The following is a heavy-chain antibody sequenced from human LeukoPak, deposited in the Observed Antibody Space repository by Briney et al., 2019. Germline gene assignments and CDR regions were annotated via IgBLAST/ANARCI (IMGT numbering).Heavy chain of an antibody. CDR3: ARVSRPFTAMVTGGEY. CDR2: IYTSGST. D-gene: IGHD5-18*01. CDR1: GGSISSGSYY. J-gene: IGHJ4*02. V-gene: IGHV4-61*02. Sequence: SETLSLTCTVSGGSISSGSYYWSWIRQPAGKGLEWIGRIYTSGSTNYNPSLKSRVTISVDTSKNQFSLKLSSVNAADTAVYYCARVSRPFTAMVTGGEYWGQGTLVTVSS.